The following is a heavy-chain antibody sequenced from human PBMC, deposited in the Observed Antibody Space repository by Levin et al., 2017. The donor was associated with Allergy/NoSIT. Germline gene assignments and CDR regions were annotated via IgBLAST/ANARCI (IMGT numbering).Heavy chain of an antibody. D-gene: IGHD6-19*01. CDR1: GFTFSSYE. Sequence: QAGGSLRLSCAASGFTFSSYEMNWVRQAPGKGLEWVSYISSSGSTIYYADSVKGRFTISRDNAKNSLYLQMNSLRAEDTAVYYCARVPRRLVKGMKDDYWGQGTLVTVSS. CDR3: ARVPRRLVKGMKDDY. V-gene: IGHV3-48*03. CDR2: ISSSGSTI. J-gene: IGHJ4*02.